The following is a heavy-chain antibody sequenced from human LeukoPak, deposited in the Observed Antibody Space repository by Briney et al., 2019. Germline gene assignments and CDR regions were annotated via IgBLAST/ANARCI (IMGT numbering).Heavy chain of an antibody. Sequence: GGSLRLSCAASGFTVSDNYTSWVRQAPGKGLQWVSAISGGGSTYYADSVKGRFIISRDNSKNTVYLQLNSLRAEDTAVYYCARGGDTIGSIRSPFDIWGQGTMVTVSS. CDR1: GFTVSDNY. D-gene: IGHD3-22*01. J-gene: IGHJ3*02. CDR3: ARGGDTIGSIRSPFDI. V-gene: IGHV3-53*01. CDR2: ISGGGST.